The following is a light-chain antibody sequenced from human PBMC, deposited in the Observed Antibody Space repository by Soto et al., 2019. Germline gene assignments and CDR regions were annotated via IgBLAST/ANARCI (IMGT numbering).Light chain of an antibody. CDR1: QSVGTY. J-gene: IGKJ4*01. CDR3: QQYVSIPLT. CDR2: GAS. Sequence: EIVLTQSPGTLSLSPGERATVSCRASQSVGTYLAWYQQKPGQAPRLLIYGASSRATGIPDRFSGSGSGTDVTLTISRLEPEDSAVYYCQQYVSIPLTFGGGTKVDIK. V-gene: IGKV3-20*01.